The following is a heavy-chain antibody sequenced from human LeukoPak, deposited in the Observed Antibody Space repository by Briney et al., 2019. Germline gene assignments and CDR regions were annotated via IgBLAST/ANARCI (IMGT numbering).Heavy chain of an antibody. CDR3: ARLEPGGIVVVPAATPFDY. CDR2: IYYSGST. CDR1: GGSISSSGYY. J-gene: IGHJ4*02. D-gene: IGHD2-2*01. V-gene: IGHV4-39*01. Sequence: SSETLSLTCTVSGGSISSSGYYWGWIRQPPGKGLEWIGSIYYSGSTYYNPSLKSRVTISVDTSKNQFSLKLSSVTAADTAVYYCARLEPGGIVVVPAATPFDYWGQGTLVTVSS.